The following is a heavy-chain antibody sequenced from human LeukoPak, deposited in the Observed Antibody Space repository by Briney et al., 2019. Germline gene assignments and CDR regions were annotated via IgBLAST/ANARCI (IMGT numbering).Heavy chain of an antibody. D-gene: IGHD1-26*01. V-gene: IGHV3-53*01. CDR3: ARVAYSAHFDY. CDR2: ISGGGIT. CDR1: GFIVSSNY. J-gene: IGHJ4*02. Sequence: GGSLRLSCAASGFIVSSNYMSWVRQAPGKGLEWVSVISGGGITYYTDSVKGRFTISRDNSKNTLYLQMNSLRAEDTAVYYCARVAYSAHFDYWGQGTLVTVSS.